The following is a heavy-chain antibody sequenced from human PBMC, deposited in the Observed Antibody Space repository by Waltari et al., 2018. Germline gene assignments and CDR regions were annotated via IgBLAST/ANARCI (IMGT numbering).Heavy chain of an antibody. CDR2: ISSSGSTI. Sequence: EVQLVESGGGMVQPGGSLRLSCAASGFTFSSYEMNWVRQAPGKGLEWVSYISSSGSTIYYADSVKGRFTISRDNAKNSLYLQMNSLRAEDTAVYYCAGSSGWFDYWGQGTLVTVSS. CDR3: AGSSGWFDY. D-gene: IGHD6-19*01. J-gene: IGHJ4*02. V-gene: IGHV3-48*03. CDR1: GFTFSSYE.